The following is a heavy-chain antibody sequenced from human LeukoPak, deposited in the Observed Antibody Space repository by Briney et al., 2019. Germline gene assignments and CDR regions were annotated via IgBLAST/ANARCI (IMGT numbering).Heavy chain of an antibody. V-gene: IGHV4-39*07. D-gene: IGHD5-24*01. CDR3: ARSRDGYNYGVFDY. CDR1: GGSISSSSYY. Sequence: SETLSLTCTVSGGSISSSSYYWGWIRQPPGKGLEWIGSIYYSGSTYYNPSLKSRVTISVDTSKNQFSLKLSSVTAADTAVYYCARSRDGYNYGVFDYWGQGTLVTVSS. CDR2: IYYSGST. J-gene: IGHJ4*02.